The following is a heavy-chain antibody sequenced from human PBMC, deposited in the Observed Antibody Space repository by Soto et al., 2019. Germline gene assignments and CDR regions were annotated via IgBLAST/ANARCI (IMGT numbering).Heavy chain of an antibody. CDR3: AKDKEPDGVWDIDF. CDR1: GCTFRSYT. CDR2: IIGGNGDT. V-gene: IGHV3-23*01. J-gene: IGHJ4*01. D-gene: IGHD4-17*01. Sequence: GGSMRLSCAAAGCTFRSYTMSWVRQTTGKGLEWVSSIIGGNGDTFYAASVTGRFTISRDISKSTLYLQMNGLRVEDTAIYYCAKDKEPDGVWDIDFWGHGTLVTVS.